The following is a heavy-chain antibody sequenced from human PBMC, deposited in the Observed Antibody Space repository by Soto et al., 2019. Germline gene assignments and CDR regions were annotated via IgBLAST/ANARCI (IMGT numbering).Heavy chain of an antibody. J-gene: IGHJ4*02. V-gene: IGHV3-15*01. D-gene: IGHD3-22*01. CDR3: IYDTTSYFALGYFDF. Sequence: EVQLVESGGGLVKPGGSRRLSCAVSGFTFSIAWMSWVRQAPGKGLEWVGRIKSKDDGGTADYAAPVRGRFTISRDDSKNTLYLQMNSLKTDDTAVYFCIYDTTSYFALGYFDFWGQGTLLTVSS. CDR1: GFTFSIAW. CDR2: IKSKDDGGTA.